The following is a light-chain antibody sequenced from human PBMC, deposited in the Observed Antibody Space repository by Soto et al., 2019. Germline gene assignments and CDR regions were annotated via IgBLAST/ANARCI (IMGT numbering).Light chain of an antibody. CDR3: QQYNNWPRT. Sequence: VLTQSPGTLSLSPGERATLSFTASQNINSIYLAWYHQKPGQAPRLLIYSASTRATGIPARFSGSGSGTEFTLTINSLQSEDFAVYYCQQYNNWPRTFGQGTKVDIK. CDR1: QNINSIY. CDR2: SAS. J-gene: IGKJ1*01. V-gene: IGKV3-15*01.